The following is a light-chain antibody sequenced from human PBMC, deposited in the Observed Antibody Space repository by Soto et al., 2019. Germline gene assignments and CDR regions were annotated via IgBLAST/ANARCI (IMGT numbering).Light chain of an antibody. Sequence: ETVLTQSPATLSLSPGERATLSCRASQSVSSNLAWYQQKPGQSPRLLIFDASNRATGVPARFSGSGSGTDFTLTISSLEPEDSAVYYCQQRNSWPPLTFGGGTKVEIK. CDR2: DAS. CDR1: QSVSSN. V-gene: IGKV3-11*01. J-gene: IGKJ4*01. CDR3: QQRNSWPPLT.